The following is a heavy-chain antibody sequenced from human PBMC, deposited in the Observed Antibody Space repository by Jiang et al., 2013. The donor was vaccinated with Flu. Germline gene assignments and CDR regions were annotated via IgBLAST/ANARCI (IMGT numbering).Heavy chain of an antibody. CDR3: AKDGYSGYDSSGYLVY. Sequence: GLVQPGGSLRLSCAASGFTFSSYAMSWVRQAPGKGLEWVSAISGSGGSTYYADSVKGRFTISRDNSKNTLYLQMNSLRAEDTAVYYCAKDGYSGYDSSGYLVYWGQGTLVTVSS. V-gene: IGHV3-23*01. D-gene: IGHD3-22*01. CDR1: GFTFSSYA. J-gene: IGHJ4*02. CDR2: ISGSGGST.